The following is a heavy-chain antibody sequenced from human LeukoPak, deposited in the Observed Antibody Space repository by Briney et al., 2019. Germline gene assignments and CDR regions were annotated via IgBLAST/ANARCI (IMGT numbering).Heavy chain of an antibody. CDR1: GGSLSSYY. CDR3: TYTGWYKVPDY. Sequence: PSETLSLTCAVYGGSLSSYYCRWIRQPPGKGLEWIGHITHSGSTNYNPSLKNRVTVSVDASKNQFSLKLSSVTAADTAVYYCTYTGWYKVPDYWGQGTLVTVSS. V-gene: IGHV4-34*01. D-gene: IGHD6-19*01. J-gene: IGHJ4*02. CDR2: ITHSGST.